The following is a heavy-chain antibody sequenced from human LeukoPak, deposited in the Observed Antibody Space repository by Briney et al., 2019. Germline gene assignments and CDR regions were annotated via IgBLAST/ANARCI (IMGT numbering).Heavy chain of an antibody. J-gene: IGHJ4*02. CDR3: ARERGYSYGLLDY. CDR1: GGTFSSYA. D-gene: IGHD5-18*01. Sequence: ASVKVSCKAYGGTFSSYAISWVRQAPGQGLEWMGGIIPIFGTANYAQKFQGRVTITTDEATSTAYMELSSLRSEDTVVYYCARERGYSYGLLDYWGQGTLVTVSS. CDR2: IIPIFGTA. V-gene: IGHV1-69*05.